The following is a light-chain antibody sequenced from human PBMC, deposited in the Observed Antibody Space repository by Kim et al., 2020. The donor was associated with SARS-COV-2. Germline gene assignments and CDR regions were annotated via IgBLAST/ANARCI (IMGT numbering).Light chain of an antibody. Sequence: AIRITQSPSSLSSSTGDRVTITCRASQGISSYLAWYQQKPGKAPKLLIYAASTLPSGVPSRFSGSGSGTDFTLTISCLQSEDFAAYYCQQYYSYPQTFGEGTKVDIK. CDR1: QGISSY. CDR2: AAS. CDR3: QQYYSYPQT. J-gene: IGKJ1*01. V-gene: IGKV1-8*01.